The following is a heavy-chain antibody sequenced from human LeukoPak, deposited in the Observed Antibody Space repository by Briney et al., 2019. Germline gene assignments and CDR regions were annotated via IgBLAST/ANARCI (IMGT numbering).Heavy chain of an antibody. Sequence: GRSLRLSCAASGFTFSSYAMHWVRQAPGKGLEWVAVISYDGSNKYYADSVKGRFTISRDNSKNTLYLQMNGLRAEDTAVYYCARDKVSQWFGEFDYWGQGTLVTVSS. D-gene: IGHD3-10*01. J-gene: IGHJ4*02. CDR3: ARDKVSQWFGEFDY. CDR1: GFTFSSYA. V-gene: IGHV3-30*01. CDR2: ISYDGSNK.